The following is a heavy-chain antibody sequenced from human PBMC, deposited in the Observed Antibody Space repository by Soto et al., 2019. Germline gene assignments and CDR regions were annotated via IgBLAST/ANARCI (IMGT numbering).Heavy chain of an antibody. CDR1: GGSFSGYY. CDR3: ARSREGYCSGGSCYQNWFDP. J-gene: IGHJ5*02. Sequence: QVQLQQWGAGLLKPSETLSLTCAVYGGSFSGYYWSWIRQPPGKGLEWIGEINHSGSTNYNPSLKSRITISVDKSKNQFSLKLSSVTAADTALYYCARSREGYCSGGSCYQNWFDPWGQGTLVTVSS. V-gene: IGHV4-34*01. D-gene: IGHD2-15*01. CDR2: INHSGST.